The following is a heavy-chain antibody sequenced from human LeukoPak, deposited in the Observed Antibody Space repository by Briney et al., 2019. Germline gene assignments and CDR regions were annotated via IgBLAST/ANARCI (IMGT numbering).Heavy chain of an antibody. Sequence: SETLSLTCTVSGGSINDYYWNWIRQPPGKRLEWIGYIYYSGSTNYNPSLKSRVTISVDTSKTRFSLRLSSVTAADTAVYYCARGYYDSGTYSGYFQHWGQGTLVTVSS. CDR3: ARGYYDSGTYSGYFQH. CDR2: IYYSGST. D-gene: IGHD3-10*01. CDR1: GGSINDYY. J-gene: IGHJ1*01. V-gene: IGHV4-59*01.